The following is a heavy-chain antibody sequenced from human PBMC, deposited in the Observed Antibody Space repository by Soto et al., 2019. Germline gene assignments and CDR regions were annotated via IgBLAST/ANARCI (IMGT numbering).Heavy chain of an antibody. Sequence: GGSLRLSCAASGFTFSSYSMNWVRQAPGKGLEWVSYISSSSSTIYYADSVKGRFTISRDNAKNSLYLQMNSLRDEDTAVYYCARDHFYYDFWSGYYPTNYYYYYGMDVWGQGTTVTVSS. J-gene: IGHJ6*02. CDR2: ISSSSSTI. CDR3: ARDHFYYDFWSGYYPTNYYYYYGMDV. CDR1: GFTFSSYS. V-gene: IGHV3-48*02. D-gene: IGHD3-3*01.